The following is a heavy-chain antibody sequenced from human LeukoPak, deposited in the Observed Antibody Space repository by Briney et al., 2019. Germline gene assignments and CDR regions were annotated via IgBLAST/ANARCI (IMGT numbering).Heavy chain of an antibody. Sequence: SETLSLTCTVSGGSISGYYWSWIRQPPGKGLEWIGYIYYSGSTNYNPSLKSRVTISVDTSKNQFSLKLSSVTAADTAIYYCARHLGYCSSSSCLPRFDPWGQGTLVTVSS. J-gene: IGHJ5*02. CDR3: ARHLGYCSSSSCLPRFDP. D-gene: IGHD2-15*01. V-gene: IGHV4-59*08. CDR1: GGSISGYY. CDR2: IYYSGST.